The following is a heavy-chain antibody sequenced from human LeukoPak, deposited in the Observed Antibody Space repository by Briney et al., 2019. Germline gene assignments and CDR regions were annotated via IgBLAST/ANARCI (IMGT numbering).Heavy chain of an antibody. Sequence: SETLSLTCAGPGYSITGGYYWGWIRQTPGKGLEWIGSAYHGGITYYNPSHKCRVSILMATSKDKFSLRLTSLTATDTAVYYCARLEGGYWFDYWGRGTLVTVSS. D-gene: IGHD6-25*01. CDR1: GYSITGGYY. CDR2: AYHGGIT. CDR3: ARLEGGYWFDY. J-gene: IGHJ4*02. V-gene: IGHV4-38-2*01.